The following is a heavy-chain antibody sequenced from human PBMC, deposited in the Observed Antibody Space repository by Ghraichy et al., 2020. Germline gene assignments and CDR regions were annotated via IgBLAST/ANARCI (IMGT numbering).Heavy chain of an antibody. J-gene: IGHJ4*02. CDR2: IYYSGST. D-gene: IGHD4-11*01. CDR3: ACHTEEFDY. CDR1: GGSISSSSYY. Sequence: SETLSLTCTVSGGSISSSSYYWGWIRQPPGKGLEWIGSIYYSGSTYYNPSLKSRVTISVDTSKNQFSLKLSSVTAADTAVYYCACHTEEFDYWGQGTLVTVSS. V-gene: IGHV4-39*01.